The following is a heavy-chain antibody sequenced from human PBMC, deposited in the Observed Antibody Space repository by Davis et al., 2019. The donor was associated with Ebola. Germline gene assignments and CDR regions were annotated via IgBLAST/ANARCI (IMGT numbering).Heavy chain of an antibody. CDR2: IKEDGGEK. D-gene: IGHD2-15*01. V-gene: IGHV3-7*03. CDR1: RFPFSLRW. Sequence: GESLITSCVASRFPFSLRWMTWLRQSPGKGLEWVANIKEDGGEKYYVDSVEGRFTISRDNVKNSLYLQMNFLRADDTAVYYCASISRAASYFDYWGQGALVTVSS. CDR3: ASISRAASYFDY. J-gene: IGHJ4*02.